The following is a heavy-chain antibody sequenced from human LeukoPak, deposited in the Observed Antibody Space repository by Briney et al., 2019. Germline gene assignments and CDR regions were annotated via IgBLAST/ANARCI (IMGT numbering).Heavy chain of an antibody. Sequence: GGSLRLSCAASGFTFSSYSMIWVRQAPGKGLEWVSSISSSSSYIYYADSVKGRFTISRDNAKNSLYLQMNSLRAEDTAVYYCARDLGGIYSHGMDVWGQGTTVTVSS. D-gene: IGHD1-26*01. V-gene: IGHV3-21*01. CDR1: GFTFSSYS. J-gene: IGHJ6*02. CDR2: ISSSSSYI. CDR3: ARDLGGIYSHGMDV.